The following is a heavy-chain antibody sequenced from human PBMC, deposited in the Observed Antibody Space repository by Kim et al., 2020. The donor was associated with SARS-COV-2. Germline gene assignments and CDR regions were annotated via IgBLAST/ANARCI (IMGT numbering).Heavy chain of an antibody. J-gene: IGHJ4*02. Sequence: SETLSLTCTVSGGSISSYYWSWIRQPPGKGLEWIGYIYYSGSTNYNPSLKSRVTISVDTSKNQFSLKLSSVTAADTAVYYCARNTRDGYNYVPFDYWGQGTLVTVSS. D-gene: IGHD5-12*01. CDR2: IYYSGST. V-gene: IGHV4-59*01. CDR3: ARNTRDGYNYVPFDY. CDR1: GGSISSYY.